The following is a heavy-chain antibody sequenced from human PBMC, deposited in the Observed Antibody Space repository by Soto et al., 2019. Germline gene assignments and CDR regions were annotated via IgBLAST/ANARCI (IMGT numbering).Heavy chain of an antibody. Sequence: EVQLLESGGGLVQPGGSLRLSCAASGFTFSTYAMSWVRQAPGKGLEWVSAISSGGTSTYYADSVKGRFTISRDNSKNTRFLQRISLRAEDTAIYYCAKDGPGFYETSGRGYWGQGTLVTVSS. CDR1: GFTFSTYA. D-gene: IGHD3-22*01. J-gene: IGHJ4*02. CDR3: AKDGPGFYETSGRGY. CDR2: ISSGGTST. V-gene: IGHV3-23*01.